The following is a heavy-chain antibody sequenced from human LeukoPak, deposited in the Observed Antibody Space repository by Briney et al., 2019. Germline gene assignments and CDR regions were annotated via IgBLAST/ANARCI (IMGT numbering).Heavy chain of an antibody. Sequence: GSLRLSCAASGFTFSSYAMSWVRQAPGKGLEWIGSIYYSGSTYYNPSLKSRVTISVDTSKNQFSLKLSSVTAADTAVYYCARMTTVTPGPFDYWGQGILVTVSS. CDR3: ARMTTVTPGPFDY. V-gene: IGHV4-38-2*01. J-gene: IGHJ4*02. D-gene: IGHD4-17*01. CDR2: IYYSGST. CDR1: GFTFSSYA.